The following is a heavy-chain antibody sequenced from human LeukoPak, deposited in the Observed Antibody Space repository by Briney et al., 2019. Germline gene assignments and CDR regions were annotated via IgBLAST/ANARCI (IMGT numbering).Heavy chain of an antibody. Sequence: ASVKVSCKASGYTFTSYYMHWVRQAPGQGLEWMGIINPSGGSTSYAQKFQGRVTMTRDTSTSTVYMELSSLRSEDTAVYYCARDRDDDSSGYSPFGYWGQGTLVTVSS. CDR2: INPSGGST. CDR1: GYTFTSYY. CDR3: ARDRDDDSSGYSPFGY. V-gene: IGHV1-46*01. D-gene: IGHD3-22*01. J-gene: IGHJ4*02.